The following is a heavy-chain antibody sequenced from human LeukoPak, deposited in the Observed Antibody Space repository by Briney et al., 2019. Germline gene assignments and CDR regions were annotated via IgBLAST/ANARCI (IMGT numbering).Heavy chain of an antibody. CDR2: IYYSGST. V-gene: IGHV4-59*01. Sequence: PSETLSLTCAVYGGSFSGYYWSWIRQPPGKGLEWIGYIYYSGSTNYNPSLKSRVTISVDTSKNQFSLKLSSVTAADTAVYYCARKVSYYYYYMDVWGKGTTVTVSS. D-gene: IGHD5/OR15-5a*01. CDR3: ARKVSYYYYYMDV. J-gene: IGHJ6*03. CDR1: GGSFSGYY.